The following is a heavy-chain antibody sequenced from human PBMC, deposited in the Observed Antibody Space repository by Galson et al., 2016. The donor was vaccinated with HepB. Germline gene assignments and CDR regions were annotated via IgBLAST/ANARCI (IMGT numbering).Heavy chain of an antibody. CDR2: INTRGSAA. V-gene: IGHV3-48*03. D-gene: IGHD3-16*01. Sequence: SLRLSCAASGFTFSSEDMNWVRQAPGKGLEWVSYINTRGSAAYYAESVRGRFTISRDNAKSSLYVQMNSLRAEDTAVYYCVGGHYAYWGQGTLFTVSS. CDR3: VGGHYAY. J-gene: IGHJ4*02. CDR1: GFTFSSED.